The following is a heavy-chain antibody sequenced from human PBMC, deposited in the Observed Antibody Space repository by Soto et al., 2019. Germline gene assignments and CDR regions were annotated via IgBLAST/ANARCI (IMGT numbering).Heavy chain of an antibody. CDR3: ARGLIAVAGFTWFDP. J-gene: IGHJ5*02. Sequence: EVQLVESGGGLVQPGGSLRLSCAASGFTFSSYSMNWVRQAPGKGLEWVSYISSSSSTIYYADSVKGRFTISRDNAKKSLYLQMNSLRDEDTAVYYCARGLIAVAGFTWFDPWGQGTLVTVSS. D-gene: IGHD6-19*01. CDR1: GFTFSSYS. CDR2: ISSSSSTI. V-gene: IGHV3-48*02.